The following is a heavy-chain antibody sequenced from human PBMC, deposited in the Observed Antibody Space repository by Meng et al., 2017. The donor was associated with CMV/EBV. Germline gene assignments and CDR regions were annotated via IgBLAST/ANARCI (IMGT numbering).Heavy chain of an antibody. D-gene: IGHD3-3*01. V-gene: IGHV1-8*01. J-gene: IGHJ6*02. CDR3: ARDSTYYDFWSGYSSGMDV. Sequence: ASVKVSCKASGSTFTSYGINWVRQATGQGLEWMGWMNPNSGNPGYAQKFQGRVTMTRNTSISTAYMELSSLRSEDTAVYYCARDSTYYDFWSGYSSGMDVWGQGTTVTVSS. CDR2: MNPNSGNP. CDR1: GSTFTSYG.